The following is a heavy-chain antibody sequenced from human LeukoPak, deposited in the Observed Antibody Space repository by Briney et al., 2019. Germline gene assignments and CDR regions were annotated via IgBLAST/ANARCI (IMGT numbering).Heavy chain of an antibody. Sequence: GASVKVSCKASGYTFSTYAMNWVRQAPGQGLEWMGWINTNTGNPTYAQGFTGRFVFSLDTSVSTAYLQISSLKAEDTAVYYCARDMRYCSSTSCYGRGGAGYYYYYMDVWGKGTTVTVSS. V-gene: IGHV7-4-1*02. CDR3: ARDMRYCSSTSCYGRGGAGYYYYYMDV. D-gene: IGHD2-2*01. CDR2: INTNTGNP. CDR1: GYTFSTYA. J-gene: IGHJ6*03.